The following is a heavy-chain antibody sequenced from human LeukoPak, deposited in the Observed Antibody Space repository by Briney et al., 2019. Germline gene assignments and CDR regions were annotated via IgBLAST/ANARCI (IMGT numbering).Heavy chain of an antibody. J-gene: IGHJ6*03. CDR2: ISGSGDIT. D-gene: IGHD6-19*01. V-gene: IGHV3-23*01. CDR3: AKGSSGWYFSFYYYYMDV. Sequence: PGGSLRLSCAASGFTFSSYAMSWVRQAPGKGLEWVSGISGSGDITYYADSVKGRFTISRDNSKNTLYLQTNSLRAEDTAVYYCAKGSSGWYFSFYYYYMDVWGKGTTVTVSS. CDR1: GFTFSSYA.